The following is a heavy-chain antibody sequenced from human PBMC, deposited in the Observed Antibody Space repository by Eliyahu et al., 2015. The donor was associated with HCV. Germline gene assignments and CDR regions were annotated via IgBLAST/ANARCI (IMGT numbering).Heavy chain of an antibody. CDR2: INHSGST. Sequence: QVLLQQWGAGLLKPSETLSLTCAVYGGSFSGYYWSWIRQPPGKGLEWIGEINHSGSTNYNPSLKSRVTISVDTSKNQFSLKLSSVTAADTAVFYCARRLDAWIQLWLSTPGFDYWGQGTLVTVSS. J-gene: IGHJ4*02. CDR1: GGSFSGYY. D-gene: IGHD5-18*01. V-gene: IGHV4-34*01. CDR3: ARRLDAWIQLWLSTPGFDY.